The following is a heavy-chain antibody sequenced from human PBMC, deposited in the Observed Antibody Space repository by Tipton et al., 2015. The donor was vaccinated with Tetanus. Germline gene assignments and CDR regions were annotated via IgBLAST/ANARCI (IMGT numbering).Heavy chain of an antibody. J-gene: IGHJ5*01. CDR2: IYSGGST. CDR3: ARDGWGLTNWFDS. CDR1: GGSISSYY. Sequence: TLSLTCTVSGGSISSYYWSWIRQPPGKGLEWIGTIYSGGSTYYNPSLKSRVTISVDTSKNQFSLKLSSVTAADTAVYYCARDGWGLTNWFDSWGQGTLVTVSS. D-gene: IGHD4/OR15-4a*01. V-gene: IGHV4-4*08.